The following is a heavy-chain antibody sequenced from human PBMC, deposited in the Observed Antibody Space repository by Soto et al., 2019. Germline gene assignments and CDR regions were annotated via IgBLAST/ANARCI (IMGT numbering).Heavy chain of an antibody. CDR2: INPSNEIT. CDR1: GYTFSAYY. D-gene: IGHD1-26*01. J-gene: IGHJ4*02. V-gene: IGHV1-2*02. Sequence: QVYLLQSGAEVKKVGASVKVSCKTSGYTFSAYYVHWARRAPGRGFQWLGWINPSNEITTFSESFQGRITMTRDTSTNTVHMELNRLTSDDTAVYYCMRGGWGDSPIDYWGQGTQVTVSS. CDR3: MRGGWGDSPIDY.